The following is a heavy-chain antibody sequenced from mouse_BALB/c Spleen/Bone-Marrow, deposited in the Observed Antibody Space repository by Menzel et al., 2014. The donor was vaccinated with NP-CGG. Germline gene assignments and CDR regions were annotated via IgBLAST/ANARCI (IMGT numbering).Heavy chain of an antibody. D-gene: IGHD1-3*01. CDR1: DYSITSGYS. Sequence: DVKLQESGPDLVKPSQSLSLPCTVTDYSITSGYSWHWIRQFPGNKLEWMGYIHYSGITNYSPSLKSRISFTRDTSKNQFFLHLNSVTTEDTATYYCARWGKGAWFAYWGQGTLVTVSA. CDR2: IHYSGIT. J-gene: IGHJ3*01. V-gene: IGHV3-1*02. CDR3: ARWGKGAWFAY.